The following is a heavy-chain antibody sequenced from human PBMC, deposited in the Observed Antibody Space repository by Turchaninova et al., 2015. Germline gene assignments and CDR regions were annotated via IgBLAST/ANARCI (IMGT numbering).Heavy chain of an antibody. J-gene: IGHJ6*02. Sequence: QVQLQASGPGPVKLSQTLFPWGTIVSVDVHRCGSRQAPGKGLKWSWDIYNSGSTYYNPSLKSRVTISVDTAKNQFSLKLSSVTAADTAVYYCARERSAYQYDFWSGYPPTYGMDVWGQGTTVTVSS. V-gene: IGHV4-30-4*01. D-gene: IGHD3-3*01. CDR2: IYNSGST. CDR3: ARERSAYQYDFWSGYPPTYGMDV. CDR1: WGTIVSVDVH.